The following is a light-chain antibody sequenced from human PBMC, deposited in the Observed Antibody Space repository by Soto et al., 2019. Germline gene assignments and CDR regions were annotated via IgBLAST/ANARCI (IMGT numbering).Light chain of an antibody. J-gene: IGKJ1*01. Sequence: EIVLTQSPGTLSLSPGERATLSCKASQSVSSNFLAWYQRKPGQAPRLLIYVASYRDTDIPYRFSGSGSGTDFTLTITRLEPEDFAVYYCQQYGTSPPTLGQGTKVEI. CDR1: QSVSSNF. V-gene: IGKV3-20*01. CDR2: VAS. CDR3: QQYGTSPPT.